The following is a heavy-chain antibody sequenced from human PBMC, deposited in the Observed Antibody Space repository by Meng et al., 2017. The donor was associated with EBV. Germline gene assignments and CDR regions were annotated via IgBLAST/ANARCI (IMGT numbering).Heavy chain of an antibody. V-gene: IGHV1-69*01. D-gene: IGHD3-10*01. CDR2: LIPMSGAP. CDR3: ASESGRGFTPDY. Sequence: VQLQQSGAEVKKPGSSVKVSCRTSGGTFRSDAVSWVRQAPGRGLEWMGGLIPMSGAPHYAQKFQDRVTIIADESTSTHSMELNNLRFEDTAMYYCASESGRGFTPDYWGQGTLVTVSS. J-gene: IGHJ4*02. CDR1: GGTFRSDA.